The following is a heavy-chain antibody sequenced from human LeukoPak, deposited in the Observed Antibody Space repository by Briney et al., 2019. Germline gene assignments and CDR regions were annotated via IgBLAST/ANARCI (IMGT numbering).Heavy chain of an antibody. D-gene: IGHD2/OR15-2a*01. CDR1: GGSISSYY. J-gene: IGHJ4*02. CDR3: AGHHPRNTVDF. CDR2: ISYSGST. V-gene: IGHV4-59*08. Sequence: SETLSLTCTVSGGSISSYYWSWIRQPPGKGLEWIRYISYSGSTNSNPSLKSRVTISLDTSKNQFSLKLSSVTAADTAVYYCAGHHPRNTVDFWGQGTLVTVSS.